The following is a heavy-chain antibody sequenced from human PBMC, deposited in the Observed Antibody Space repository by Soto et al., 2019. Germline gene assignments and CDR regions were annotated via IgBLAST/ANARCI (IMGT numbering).Heavy chain of an antibody. CDR3: ARDLGYNYGHPFDD. J-gene: IGHJ4*02. CDR2: IWSGGSNI. CDR1: GFTFSSYT. Sequence: GGSLRLSCAASGFTFSSYTIHWVRQAPGKGLEWLSLIWSGGSNIYYADSLKGRFTISRDNAKNPLYLQMNSLGVADTAVYSCARDLGYNYGHPFDDWGQGTVVTVSS. D-gene: IGHD5-18*01. V-gene: IGHV3-33*01.